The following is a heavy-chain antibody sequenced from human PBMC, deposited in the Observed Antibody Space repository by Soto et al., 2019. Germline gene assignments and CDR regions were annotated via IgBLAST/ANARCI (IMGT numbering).Heavy chain of an antibody. CDR3: AREDTAMAQYYFDY. V-gene: IGHV4-59*01. CDR2: IYYSGST. D-gene: IGHD5-18*01. J-gene: IGHJ4*02. CDR1: GGSISSYY. Sequence: PSETLSLTCTVSGGSISSYYWSWIRQPPGKGLEWIGYIYYSGSTNYNPSLKSRVTISVDTSKNQFSLKLSSVTAADTAVYYCAREDTAMAQYYFDYWGQGTLVTVS.